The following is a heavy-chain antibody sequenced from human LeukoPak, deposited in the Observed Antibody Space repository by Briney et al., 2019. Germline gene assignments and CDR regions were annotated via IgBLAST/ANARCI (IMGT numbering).Heavy chain of an antibody. CDR1: GGSINGYY. CDR2: INHSGST. J-gene: IGHJ4*02. Sequence: SETLSLTCTVSGGSINGYYWSWIRQPPGKGLEWLEEINHSGSTNYNPSLKSRVTISVDTSKNQFSLKLSSVTAADTAVYYCARQPVADSGSYYVFDYWGQGTLVTVSS. D-gene: IGHD3-10*01. CDR3: ARQPVADSGSYYVFDY. V-gene: IGHV4-34*01.